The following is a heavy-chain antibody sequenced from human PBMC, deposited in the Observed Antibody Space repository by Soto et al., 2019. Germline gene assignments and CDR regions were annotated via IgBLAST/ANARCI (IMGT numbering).Heavy chain of an antibody. CDR3: ARVYTTTTDLGYYGMDV. D-gene: IGHD4-17*01. CDR1: GGTFSSYA. CDR2: IIPIFGTA. V-gene: IGHV1-69*13. Sequence: GASVKVSCKASGGTFSSYAISWVRQAPGQGLEWMGGIIPIFGTANYAQKFQGRVTITADESTSTAYMELSSLRSEDTAVYYCARVYTTTTDLGYYGMDVWGQGTTVTVSS. J-gene: IGHJ6*02.